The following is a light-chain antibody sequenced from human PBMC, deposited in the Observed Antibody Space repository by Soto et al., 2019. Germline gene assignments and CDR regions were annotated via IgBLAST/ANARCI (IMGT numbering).Light chain of an antibody. CDR1: SSDVGGYNY. J-gene: IGLJ2*01. CDR2: EVS. Sequence: QSVLTQPPSASGSPGQSVTISCTGTSSDVGGYNYVSWYQQHPGKAPKLMIYEVSKRPSGVPDRFSGSKSGNTASLPVSGRQDEDEDDDYCSSYAGSSNLVFGGGTKLTVL. V-gene: IGLV2-8*01. CDR3: SSYAGSSNLV.